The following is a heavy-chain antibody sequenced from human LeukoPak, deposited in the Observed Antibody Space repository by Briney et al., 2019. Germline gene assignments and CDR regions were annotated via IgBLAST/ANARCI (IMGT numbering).Heavy chain of an antibody. CDR1: GYTFTSYG. D-gene: IGHD3-22*01. CDR2: ISAYNGNT. V-gene: IGHV1-18*01. CDR3: ALTPNYYDSSGTDY. Sequence: ASVNVSCKASGYTFTSYGISWVRQAPGQGLEWMGWISAYNGNTNYAQKLQGRVTMTTDTSTSTAYMELRSLRSDDTAVYYCALTPNYYDSSGTDYWGQGTLVTVSS. J-gene: IGHJ4*02.